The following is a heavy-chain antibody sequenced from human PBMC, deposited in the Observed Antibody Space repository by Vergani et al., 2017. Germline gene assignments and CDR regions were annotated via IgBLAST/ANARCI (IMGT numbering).Heavy chain of an antibody. Sequence: QVQVVQSGAEVKKSGASGMVSCKTSGYTFSNYYMPWVRQAPGQGLEWMGIINPSGGHTNYAQKFQGRVTMTRDTSTSTVYMELSSLRSDDTAIYYCARGDYGILTGYRYWGQGTLVTVSA. CDR1: GYTFSNYY. CDR3: ARGDYGILTGYRY. D-gene: IGHD3-9*01. V-gene: IGHV1-46*03. J-gene: IGHJ4*02. CDR2: INPSGGHT.